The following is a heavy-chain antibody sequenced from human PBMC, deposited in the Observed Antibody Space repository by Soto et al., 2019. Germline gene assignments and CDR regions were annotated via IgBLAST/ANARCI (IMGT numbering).Heavy chain of an antibody. Sequence: QISLTESGPKQAKPTQTLTLTCTFSGFSLSTTGVAVPSIRQPPGKPLDWLALIYWDDDKRYSPSLKSRLTITNDTSKNKGVLTVTNKDLVDTATYFFVRRGDSDSGAYYFDLWGQGALVTVSS. V-gene: IGHV2-5*02. J-gene: IGHJ4*02. CDR2: IYWDDDK. D-gene: IGHD3-22*01. CDR1: GFSLSTTGVA. CDR3: VRRGDSDSGAYYFDL.